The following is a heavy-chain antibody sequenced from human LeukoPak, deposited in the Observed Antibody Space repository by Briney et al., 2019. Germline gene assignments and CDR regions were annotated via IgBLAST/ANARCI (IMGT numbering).Heavy chain of an antibody. CDR3: ARFSGAFDI. V-gene: IGHV1-3*04. CDR2: ISTGNGNT. CDR1: GYTFTSYA. D-gene: IGHD1-26*01. Sequence: GASVKVSCEASGYTFTSYAMHWVRQAPGQRLEWMGWISTGNGNTKYSQKFQGRVTITRDTSASTAYLELTSLRSEDTAVYYCARFSGAFDIWGQGTMVTVSS. J-gene: IGHJ3*02.